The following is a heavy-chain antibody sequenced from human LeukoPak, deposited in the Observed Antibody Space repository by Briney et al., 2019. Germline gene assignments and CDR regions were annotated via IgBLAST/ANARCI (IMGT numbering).Heavy chain of an antibody. V-gene: IGHV3-74*01. J-gene: IGHJ4*02. D-gene: IGHD3-22*01. CDR1: GFTFSSYW. Sequence: GGSLRLSCAASGFTFSSYWMHWVRQAPGKGLVWVSRINSDGSSTSYAASVKGRFTISRDNAKNTLYLQMNSLRAEDTAVYYCARDGELTYYYDSSGYYSPFGDYWGQGTLVTVSS. CDR3: ARDGELTYYYDSSGYYSPFGDY. CDR2: INSDGSST.